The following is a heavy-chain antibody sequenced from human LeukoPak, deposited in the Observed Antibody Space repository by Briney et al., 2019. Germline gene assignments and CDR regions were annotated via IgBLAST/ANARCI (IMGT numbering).Heavy chain of an antibody. J-gene: IGHJ4*02. CDR2: INPNSGGT. CDR3: ATDPGYDSSGYRTQGHY. D-gene: IGHD3-22*01. V-gene: IGHV1-2*02. CDR1: GYTFTGYY. Sequence: ASVKVSCKASGYTFTGYYMHWVRQAPGQGLEWMGWINPNSGGTNYAQKFQGRVTMTRDTSISTAYMELSRLRSDDTAVYYCATDPGYDSSGYRTQGHYWGQGTLVTVSS.